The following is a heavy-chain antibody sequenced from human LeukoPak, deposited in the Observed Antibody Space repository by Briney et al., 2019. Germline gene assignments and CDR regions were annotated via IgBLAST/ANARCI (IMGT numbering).Heavy chain of an antibody. V-gene: IGHV3-23*01. D-gene: IGHD3-9*01. CDR2: ISGSGGST. CDR1: GFTFSSYA. J-gene: IGHJ3*02. CDR3: ARDGESTDYDILTGTFDPGAFDI. Sequence: GGSLRLSCAASGFTFSSYAMSWVRQAPGKGLEWVSAISGSGGSTYYADSVKGRFTISRDNSKNTLYLQMNSLRAEDTAVYYCARDGESTDYDILTGTFDPGAFDIWGQGTMVTVSS.